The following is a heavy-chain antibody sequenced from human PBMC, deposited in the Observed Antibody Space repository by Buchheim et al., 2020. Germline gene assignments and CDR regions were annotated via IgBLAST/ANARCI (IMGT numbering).Heavy chain of an antibody. CDR1: GGSISSSNW. CDR2: IYHIGST. CDR3: ARGTHQSTRSSSWYVRDWFDP. Sequence: QVQLQESGLGLVKPSGTLSLTCAVSGGSISSSNWWSWVRQPPGKGLEWIGEIYHIGSTNYNPSLKSRVTISVDKSKNQFSLKLSSVTAADTAVYYCARGTHQSTRSSSWYVRDWFDPWGQGTL. V-gene: IGHV4-4*02. J-gene: IGHJ5*02. D-gene: IGHD6-13*01.